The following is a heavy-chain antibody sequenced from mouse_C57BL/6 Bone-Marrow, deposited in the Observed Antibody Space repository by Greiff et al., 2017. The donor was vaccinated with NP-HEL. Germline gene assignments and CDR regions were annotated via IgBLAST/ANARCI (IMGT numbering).Heavy chain of an antibody. CDR2: IYPRSGNT. J-gene: IGHJ2*01. V-gene: IGHV1-81*01. D-gene: IGHD2-12*01. CDR1: GYTFTSYG. CDR3: ARTHYRRGVFDY. Sequence: VKLVESGAELARPGASVKLSCKASGYTFTSYGISWVKQRTGQGLEWIGEIYPRSGNTYYNEKFKGKATLTADKSSSTAYMELRSLTSEDSAVYFCARTHYRRGVFDYWGQGTTLTVSS.